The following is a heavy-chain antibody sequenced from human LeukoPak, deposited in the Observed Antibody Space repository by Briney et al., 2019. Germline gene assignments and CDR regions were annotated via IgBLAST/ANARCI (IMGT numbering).Heavy chain of an antibody. CDR1: GFTVSSNY. D-gene: IGHD2-2*01. CDR2: ISTSSNTI. Sequence: GGSLRLSCAASGFTVSSNYMNWVRQAPGKGLEWISYISTSSNTIFYADSVKGRFTISRDNAKNSLYLQMNSLRDADTAVYYCVPGYCTTSSCQHFFDYWGQGTLVTVSS. J-gene: IGHJ4*02. CDR3: VPGYCTTSSCQHFFDY. V-gene: IGHV3-48*02.